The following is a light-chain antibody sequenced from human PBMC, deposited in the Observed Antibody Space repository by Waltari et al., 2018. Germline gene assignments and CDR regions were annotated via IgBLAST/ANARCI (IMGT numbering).Light chain of an antibody. V-gene: IGKV1-39*01. CDR2: AVS. Sequence: DIQMTQSLSSLSASVGDRVNITCRASQSLARYLNWYQQKPGKAPTLLIYAVSSLQSGVPSRFSGIGSEADFTLTISSLQYEDVGNYYCQQSYNTPRTFSQGTRVEIK. CDR3: QQSYNTPRT. CDR1: QSLARY. J-gene: IGKJ1*01.